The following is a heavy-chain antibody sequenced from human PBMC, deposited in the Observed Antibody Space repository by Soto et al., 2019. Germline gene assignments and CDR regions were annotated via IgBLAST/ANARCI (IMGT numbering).Heavy chain of an antibody. J-gene: IGHJ4*02. V-gene: IGHV5-51*01. CDR2: IYPGDSDT. CDR1: GYSFTSYW. Sequence: GESLKISCKGSGYSFTSYWIGWVRQMPGKGLERMGIIYPGDSDTRYSPSFQGQVTISADKSISTAYLQWSSLKASDTAMYYCARQGVAGGPGSKEFDYWGQGTLVSVS. D-gene: IGHD6-19*01. CDR3: ARQGVAGGPGSKEFDY.